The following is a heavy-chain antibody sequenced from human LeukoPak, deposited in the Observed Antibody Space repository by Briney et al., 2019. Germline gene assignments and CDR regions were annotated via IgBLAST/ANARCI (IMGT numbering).Heavy chain of an antibody. CDR3: AKDPGYCSGGSCYYFDY. Sequence: GRSLRLSCAASGFTFSSYAMHWVRQAPAKGLEWVAVISYDGSNKYYTDSVKGRFSISRDNSKNTLYLHMNSLRAEDTAVYYCAKDPGYCSGGSCYYFDYWGQGTLVTVSS. V-gene: IGHV3-30*18. CDR2: ISYDGSNK. D-gene: IGHD2-15*01. J-gene: IGHJ4*02. CDR1: GFTFSSYA.